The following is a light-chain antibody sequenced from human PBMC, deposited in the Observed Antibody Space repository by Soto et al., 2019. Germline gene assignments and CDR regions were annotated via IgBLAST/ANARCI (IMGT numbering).Light chain of an antibody. V-gene: IGKV1-33*01. CDR1: QDISNY. CDR3: QQYYNLPLT. Sequence: DIQMTQSPSSVSASVGDRVTITCRASQDISNYLNWYQQKPGKAPKLLIYHASNLETGVPSRFSGSGSGTDFTFTISSLQPEDIATYYCQQYYNLPLTFGGGTRLEIK. CDR2: HAS. J-gene: IGKJ5*01.